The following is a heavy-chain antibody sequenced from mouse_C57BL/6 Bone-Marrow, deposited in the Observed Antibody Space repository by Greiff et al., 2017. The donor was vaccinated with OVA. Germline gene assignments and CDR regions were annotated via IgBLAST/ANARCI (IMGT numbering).Heavy chain of an antibody. CDR3: AGEGSSGPGWFAD. CDR2: INPNSGTT. J-gene: IGHJ3*01. CDR1: GYSFTDYN. Sequence: VQLQQSGPELVKPGASVKISCKASGYSFTDYNMNWVKQSPGKSLEWIGVINPNSGTTSYNQKFKGKATLTVDQSSSTAYMQLNSLTSEDSAGEDGAGEGSSGPGWFADWGQGTLVTVSA. D-gene: IGHD3-2*02. V-gene: IGHV1-39*01.